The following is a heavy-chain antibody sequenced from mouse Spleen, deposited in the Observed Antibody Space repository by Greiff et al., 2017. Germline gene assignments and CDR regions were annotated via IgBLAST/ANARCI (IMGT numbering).Heavy chain of an antibody. Sequence: QVQLQQSGAELVMPGASVKLSCKASGYTFTSYWMHWVKQRPGQGLEWIGEIDPSDSYTNYTQKFKGKATLTVDKSSSTAYMQLSSLTSEDSAVYYCARSRLYYFDYWGQGTTLTVSS. CDR1: GYTFTSYW. V-gene: IGHV1-69*01. CDR3: ARSRLYYFDY. CDR2: IDPSDSYT. J-gene: IGHJ2*01.